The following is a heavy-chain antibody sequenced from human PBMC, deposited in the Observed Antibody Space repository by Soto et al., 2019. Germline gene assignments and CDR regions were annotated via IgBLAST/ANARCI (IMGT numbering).Heavy chain of an antibody. CDR2: IIPIFGTA. CDR1: GGTFSSYA. D-gene: IGHD3-9*01. CDR3: ARKEPDYDILTGYYGMDV. V-gene: IGHV1-69*06. Sequence: ASVKVSCKASGGTFSSYAISWVRQAPGQGLEWMGGIIPIFGTANYAQKFQGRVTITADKSTSTAYMELSSLRSEDTAVYYCARKEPDYDILTGYYGMDVWGRGTLVTVS. J-gene: IGHJ6*02.